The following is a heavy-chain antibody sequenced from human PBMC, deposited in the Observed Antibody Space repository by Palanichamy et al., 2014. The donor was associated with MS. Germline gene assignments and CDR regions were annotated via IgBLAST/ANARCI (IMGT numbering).Heavy chain of an antibody. D-gene: IGHD7-27*01. V-gene: IGHV1-69*09. J-gene: IGHJ4*02. CDR2: IIRILGIA. CDR3: ARSFELGNGGYFDY. CDR1: GGTFSSYA. Sequence: QAQLVQSGAEVKKPGSSVKVSCKASGGTFSSYAISWVRQAPGQGLEWMGRIIRILGIANYAQKFQGRVTITADKSTSTAYMELSSLRSEDTAVYYCARSFELGNGGYFDYWGQGTLVTVSS.